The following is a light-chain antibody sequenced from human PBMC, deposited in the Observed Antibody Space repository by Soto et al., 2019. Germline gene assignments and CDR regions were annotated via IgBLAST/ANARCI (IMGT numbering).Light chain of an antibody. CDR2: DAS. J-gene: IGKJ1*01. CDR1: QSVSNNY. V-gene: IGKV3-20*01. Sequence: IVLTQTPGTLSLSPGERATLSCRASQSVSNNYLAWYQQRPGQAPRLLIYDASSRAPGIPDRFSGSGSGKDFSLTISRVEPEDFAVYYCQQYETSPRAFGQGTKVEIK. CDR3: QQYETSPRA.